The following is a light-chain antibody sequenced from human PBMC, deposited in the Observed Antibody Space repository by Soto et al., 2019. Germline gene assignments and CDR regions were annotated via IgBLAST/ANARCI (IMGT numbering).Light chain of an antibody. V-gene: IGKV1-33*01. J-gene: IGKJ5*01. CDR1: QDISNY. CDR3: HQYDNLPPAIP. CDR2: DAS. Sequence: DIQMTQSPSSLSASVGDRVTITCQASQDISNYLNWYQQKPGKAPKLLIYDASNLETGVPSRFSGSGSGTDFTFTISSLQPEDIATYYCHQYDNLPPAIPFGQGTRLEIK.